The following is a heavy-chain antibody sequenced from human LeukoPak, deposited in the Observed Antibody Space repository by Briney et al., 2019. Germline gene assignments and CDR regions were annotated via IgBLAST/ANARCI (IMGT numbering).Heavy chain of an antibody. D-gene: IGHD4-17*01. V-gene: IGHV1-2*02. CDR2: INPNSGGT. Sequence: ASVKVSCKASGYTFTGYYMHWVRQAPGQGLEWMGWINPNSGGTNYAQKFQGRVTMTRDTSISTAYMELSRLRSDDTAVYYCARSNLEGDYGDYRPFDYWGQGTLVTVSS. J-gene: IGHJ4*02. CDR3: ARSNLEGDYGDYRPFDY. CDR1: GYTFTGYY.